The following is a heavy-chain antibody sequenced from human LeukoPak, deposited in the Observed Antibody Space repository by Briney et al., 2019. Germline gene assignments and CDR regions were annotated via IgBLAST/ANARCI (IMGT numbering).Heavy chain of an antibody. D-gene: IGHD5-18*01. Sequence: GGSLRLSCAASGFTFSSYSMNWVRQAPGKGLEWVSYISSSSSTIYYADSVKGRFTISRDNAKNSLYLRMNSLRAEDTAVYYCATGYSYGFDYWGQGTLVTVSS. J-gene: IGHJ4*02. CDR3: ATGYSYGFDY. V-gene: IGHV3-48*04. CDR1: GFTFSSYS. CDR2: ISSSSSTI.